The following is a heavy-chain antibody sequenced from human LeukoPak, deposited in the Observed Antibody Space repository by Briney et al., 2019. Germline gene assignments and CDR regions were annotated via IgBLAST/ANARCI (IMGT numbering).Heavy chain of an antibody. J-gene: IGHJ4*02. CDR1: GFTFSNAW. V-gene: IGHV3-21*01. Sequence: PGGSLRLSCAASGFTFSNAWMTWVRQAPGKGLEWVSSITSSSSHIYYADSVKGRFTISRDNAKNSLYLQMSSLRAEDTAVYYCARGPPIAAAGTDYWGQGTLVTVSS. CDR2: ITSSSSHI. CDR3: ARGPPIAAAGTDY. D-gene: IGHD6-13*01.